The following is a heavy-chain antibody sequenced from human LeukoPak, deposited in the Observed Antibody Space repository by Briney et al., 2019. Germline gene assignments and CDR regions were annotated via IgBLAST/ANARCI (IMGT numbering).Heavy chain of an antibody. CDR3: VRDFRSADY. Sequence: GGSLRLSCAASGFTFSNYCMHWVRQIPGKGLVWVSRICPDGTVTDYADSVKGRFTISRDNAKNMVFLQMNSLRADDTAVYYCVRDFRSADYWGQGILVTVSS. J-gene: IGHJ4*02. CDR1: GFTFSNYC. CDR2: ICPDGTVT. V-gene: IGHV3-74*01.